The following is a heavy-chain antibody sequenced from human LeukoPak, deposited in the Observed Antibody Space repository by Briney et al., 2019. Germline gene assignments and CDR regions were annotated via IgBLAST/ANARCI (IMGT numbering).Heavy chain of an antibody. CDR3: TTGRLVGATDFDY. J-gene: IGHJ4*02. Sequence: GGSLRLSCAASGFTFSNAWMSWVRQAPGKGLEWVGRIKSKTDGGTTDYAAPVKGRFTISRDDSKNTLYLQMNSLKTEDTAVYYCTTGRLVGATDFDYWGQGTLVTVSS. V-gene: IGHV3-15*01. CDR2: IKSKTDGGTT. D-gene: IGHD1-26*01. CDR1: GFTFSNAW.